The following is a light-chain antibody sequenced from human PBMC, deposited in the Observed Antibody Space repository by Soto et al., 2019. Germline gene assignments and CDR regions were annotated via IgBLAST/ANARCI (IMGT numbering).Light chain of an antibody. J-gene: IGKJ1*01. CDR3: QQSYSTFWT. V-gene: IGKV1-39*01. CDR2: AAS. Sequence: DIQMTQSPSSLSASVGDRVTITCRASQSVNTYLHWYQQKPGKAPKLLIYAASSLQSGVPSRFSGSGSGTDFTLTISSLQPEDFATYYCQQSYSTFWTFGQGTKVDIK. CDR1: QSVNTY.